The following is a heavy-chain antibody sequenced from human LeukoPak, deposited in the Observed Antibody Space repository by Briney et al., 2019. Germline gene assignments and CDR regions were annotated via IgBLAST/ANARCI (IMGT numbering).Heavy chain of an antibody. D-gene: IGHD3-9*01. V-gene: IGHV4-34*01. CDR1: GGSFSGYY. CDR2: INHSGST. CDR3: ARSGNVLRYFDWLLNPFDY. Sequence: PSETLSLTCAVYGGSFSGYYWSWIRQPPGKGLEWIGEINHSGSTNYNPSLKSRVTISVDTSKNQFSLELSSVTAADTAVYYCARSGNVLRYFDWLLNPFDYWGQGTLVTVSS. J-gene: IGHJ4*02.